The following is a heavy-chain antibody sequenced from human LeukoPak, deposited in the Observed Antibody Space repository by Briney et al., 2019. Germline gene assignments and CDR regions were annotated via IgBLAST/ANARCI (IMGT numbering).Heavy chain of an antibody. J-gene: IGHJ4*02. D-gene: IGHD6-19*01. V-gene: IGHV3-53*01. CDR3: ARDRGRGIAVAGNDY. CDR2: IYSGGST. CDR1: GFTFSSYG. Sequence: GGTLRLSCAASGFTFSSYGMSWVRQAPGKGLEWVSVIYSGGSTYYADSVKGRFTISRDNSKNTLYLQMNSLRAEDTAVYYCARDRGRGIAVAGNDYWGQGTLVTVSS.